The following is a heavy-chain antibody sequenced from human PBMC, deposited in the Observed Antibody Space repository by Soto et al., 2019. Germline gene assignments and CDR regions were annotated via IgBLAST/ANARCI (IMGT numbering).Heavy chain of an antibody. V-gene: IGHV3-7*03. D-gene: IGHD6-19*01. CDR1: GFTFSSYW. CDR2: IKQDGSEK. CDR3: ARDFGGGIAVAGVGFDY. J-gene: IGHJ4*02. Sequence: EVQMVESGGGLVQPGGSLRLSCATSGFTFSSYWMSWVRQAPGKGLEWVANIKQDGSEKYYVDSVKGRFTISRDNARNSLYLQMNSLRAEDTAMYYGARDFGGGIAVAGVGFDYWGQGTLVTVSS.